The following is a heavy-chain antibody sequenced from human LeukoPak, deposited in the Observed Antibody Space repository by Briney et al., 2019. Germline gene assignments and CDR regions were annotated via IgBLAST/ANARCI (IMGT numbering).Heavy chain of an antibody. CDR2: INPNSGGT. D-gene: IGHD3-22*01. CDR3: ARAPDYYDSSGYSSDAFDI. V-gene: IGHV1-2*02. J-gene: IGHJ3*02. CDR1: GYTFTGYY. Sequence: ASVKVSCKASGYTFTGYYTHWVRQAPGQGLEWMGWINPNSGGTNYAQKFQGRVTMTRDTSISTAYMELSRLRSDDTAVYYCARAPDYYDSSGYSSDAFDIWGQGTVVTVSS.